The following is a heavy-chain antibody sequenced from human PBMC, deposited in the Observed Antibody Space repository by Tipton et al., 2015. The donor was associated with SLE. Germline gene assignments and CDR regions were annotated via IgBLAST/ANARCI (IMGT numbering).Heavy chain of an antibody. CDR1: GGSISSSSYY. D-gene: IGHD1-1*01. V-gene: IGHV4-39*01. Sequence: TLSLTCTVSGGSISSSSYYWGWIRQPPGKGLEWIVSIYYSGSTYYNPSLKSRVTISVDTSKNQFSLKLSSVTAADTAVYYCARRSGTFDYWGQGTLVTVSS. CDR3: ARRSGTFDY. J-gene: IGHJ4*02. CDR2: IYYSGST.